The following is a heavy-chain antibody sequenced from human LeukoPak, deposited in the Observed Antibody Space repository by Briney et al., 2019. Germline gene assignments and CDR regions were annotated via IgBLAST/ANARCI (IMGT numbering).Heavy chain of an antibody. CDR2: MNPNSGNT. CDR1: GYTFTSYD. V-gene: IGHV1-8*01. D-gene: IGHD6-13*01. CDR3: ARARSLGIAAAGTVRWGFTPTKYYMDV. Sequence: ASVKVSCKASGYTFTSYDINWVRQATGQGLEWMGWMNPNSGNTGYAQKFQGRVTMTRNTSISTAYMELSSLRSEDTAVYYCARARSLGIAAAGTVRWGFTPTKYYMDVWGKGTTVTVSS. J-gene: IGHJ6*03.